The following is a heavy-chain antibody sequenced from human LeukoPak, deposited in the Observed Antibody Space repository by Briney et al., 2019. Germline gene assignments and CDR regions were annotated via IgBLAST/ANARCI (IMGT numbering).Heavy chain of an antibody. D-gene: IGHD6-19*01. CDR2: ISYSGST. Sequence: SETLSLTCTVSGGSISSYYWSWIRQPPGKGLEWIGYISYSGSTNYNPSLKSRVSISVDTSKNQFSLKLRSVTAADTAVYYCARGRGQWQPPNEFDYWGQGTLVTGSS. V-gene: IGHV4-59*01. J-gene: IGHJ4*02. CDR1: GGSISSYY. CDR3: ARGRGQWQPPNEFDY.